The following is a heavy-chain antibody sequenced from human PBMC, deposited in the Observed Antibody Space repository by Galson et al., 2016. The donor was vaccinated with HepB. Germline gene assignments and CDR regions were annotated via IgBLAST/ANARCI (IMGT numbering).Heavy chain of an antibody. CDR3: AKISLGGYSSGWGGSFDI. V-gene: IGHV3-23*01. Sequence: SLRLSCAGSGFTLSSYAMNWVRQAPGKGLEWVSSIRDGDGRTHYADSVKGRFTISRDNSKNTLSLQMNSLRAEDTAIYYCAKISLGGYSSGWGGSFDIWGQGTKATVSS. D-gene: IGHD6-19*01. J-gene: IGHJ3*02. CDR2: IRDGDGRT. CDR1: GFTLSSYA.